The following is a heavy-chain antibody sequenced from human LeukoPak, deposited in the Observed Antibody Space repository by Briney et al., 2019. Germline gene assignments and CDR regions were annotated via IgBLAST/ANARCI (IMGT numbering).Heavy chain of an antibody. Sequence: SETLSLTCAVYGGSFSGYYWSWIRQPPGEGLEWSGEINHSGSTNYNPSLKSRVTISVDTSKNQFSLKLSSVTAADTAVYYCARGVGSSSGWYGYWGQGTLVTVSS. CDR1: GGSFSGYY. CDR2: INHSGST. V-gene: IGHV4-34*01. D-gene: IGHD6-19*01. J-gene: IGHJ4*02. CDR3: ARGVGSSSGWYGY.